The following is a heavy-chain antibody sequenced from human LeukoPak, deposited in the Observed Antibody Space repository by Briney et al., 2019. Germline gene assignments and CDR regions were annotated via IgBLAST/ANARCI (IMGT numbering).Heavy chain of an antibody. D-gene: IGHD3-9*01. Sequence: SETLSLTCTVSGGSITSSLYYWAWIRQTPGEGLVWFGTIQYSGSTYYNPSLRSRVTISADTSKNQFYLRLNSVTAADTAVYYCARHGPRLRSFDSLLYFDTWGQGTPGTVSS. CDR1: GGSITSSLYY. CDR2: IQYSGST. V-gene: IGHV4-39*01. J-gene: IGHJ4*02. CDR3: ARHGPRLRSFDSLLYFDT.